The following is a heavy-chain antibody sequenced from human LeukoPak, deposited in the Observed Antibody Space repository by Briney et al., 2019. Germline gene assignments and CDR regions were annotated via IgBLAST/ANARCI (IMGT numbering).Heavy chain of an antibody. CDR3: AHRPLGRYIDFDY. CDR2: ICWDDDK. Sequence: SGPTLVNPTQTLRLPCTFSRLLHSPTKVGVGWIRQPPGKALERLAVICWDDDKRYRPSLKSRLTITKDTSKNQVVLTMTNMDPVDTATYYCAHRPLGRYIDFDYWGQGTLVTVSS. J-gene: IGHJ4*02. CDR1: RLLHSPTKVG. V-gene: IGHV2-5*02. D-gene: IGHD3-9*01.